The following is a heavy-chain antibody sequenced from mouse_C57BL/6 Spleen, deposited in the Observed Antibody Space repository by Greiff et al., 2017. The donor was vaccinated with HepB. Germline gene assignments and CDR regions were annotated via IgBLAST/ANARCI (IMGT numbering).Heavy chain of an antibody. CDR3: TRTGTDWYFDV. CDR2: IRNKANNHAT. J-gene: IGHJ1*03. D-gene: IGHD4-1*01. CDR1: GFTFSDAW. V-gene: IGHV6-6*01. Sequence: EVQLVESGGGLVQPGGSMKLSCAASGFTFSDAWMDWVRQSPEKGLEWVAEIRNKANNHATYYAESVKGRFTISRDDSKSSVYLQMNSLRAEDTGIYYCTRTGTDWYFDVWGTGTTVTVSS.